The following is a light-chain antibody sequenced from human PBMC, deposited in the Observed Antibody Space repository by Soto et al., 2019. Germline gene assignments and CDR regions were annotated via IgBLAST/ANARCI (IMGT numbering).Light chain of an antibody. CDR3: HQYGSSALT. CDR1: RDVSSNY. V-gene: IGKV3-20*01. CDR2: GAS. Sequence: EIVLTQSPGTLSLSPGERATLSCRASRDVSSNYLAWYQQKPGQAPRLLIYGASNRATGIPDRFSGSGSGTDFTLTISRLEPEDFAAYHCHQYGSSALTFGGGTKVDIK. J-gene: IGKJ4*01.